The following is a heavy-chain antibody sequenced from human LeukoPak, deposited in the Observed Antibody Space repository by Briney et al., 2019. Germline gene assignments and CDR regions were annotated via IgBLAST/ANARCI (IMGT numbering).Heavy chain of an antibody. CDR2: INNSGSKT. D-gene: IGHD4-17*01. J-gene: IGHJ5*02. CDR1: GFTFSNNA. V-gene: IGHV3-23*01. Sequence: SGGSLRLSCAASGFTFSNNAISWVRKAPGKGLDWVSGINNSGSKTYYADSVRGRFTMSRDNSKNTLYLQMNSLRVEDTAVYYCATDPTETTRWFDPWGQGTLVTVSS. CDR3: ATDPTETTRWFDP.